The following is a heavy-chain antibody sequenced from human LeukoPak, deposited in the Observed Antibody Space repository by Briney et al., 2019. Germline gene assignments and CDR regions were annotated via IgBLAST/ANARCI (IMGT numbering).Heavy chain of an antibody. CDR2: VGYDESIK. V-gene: IGHV3-33*01. CDR3: ARGSGGYQYLMDV. J-gene: IGHJ6*02. D-gene: IGHD2-15*01. CDR1: GFSFSSFG. Sequence: GGSLRFSCAASGFSFSSFGMHWVRQAPGGGLEWVTIVGYDESIKYYADSVKDRFTISRDNSKNTVHLQMNSLRAEDTAVYYCARGSGGYQYLMDVWGQGATVIVSS.